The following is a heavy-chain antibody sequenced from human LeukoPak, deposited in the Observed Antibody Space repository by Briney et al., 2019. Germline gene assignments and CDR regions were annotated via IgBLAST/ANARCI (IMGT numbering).Heavy chain of an antibody. CDR2: TYYRSKWYN. J-gene: IGHJ5*02. D-gene: IGHD3-10*01. V-gene: IGHV6-1*01. CDR3: TGGRWFGETPWFDP. CDR1: GDSVSSNSAA. Sequence: SQTLSLTCAISGDSVSSNSAAWNWIRQSPSRGLEWLGRTYYRSKWYNDYAVSVKSRITINPDTSKNQFSLQLNSVTAADTAMYYCTGGRWFGETPWFDPWGQGTLVTVSS.